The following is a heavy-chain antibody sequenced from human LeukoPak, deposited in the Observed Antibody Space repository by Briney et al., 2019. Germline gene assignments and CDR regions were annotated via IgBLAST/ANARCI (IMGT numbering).Heavy chain of an antibody. CDR1: GGSINDYY. J-gene: IGHJ4*02. CDR3: ARHFVTFPHYFDY. CDR2: IFYSGST. D-gene: IGHD2-21*01. Sequence: TSETLSLTCTVSGGSINDYYWSWIRQPPGKGLEWIAFIFYSGSTKYNPSLKSRVTISVDTSKNQFSLRLNSVTAADTAVYCCARHFVTFPHYFDYWGQGTLVTVSS. V-gene: IGHV4-59*08.